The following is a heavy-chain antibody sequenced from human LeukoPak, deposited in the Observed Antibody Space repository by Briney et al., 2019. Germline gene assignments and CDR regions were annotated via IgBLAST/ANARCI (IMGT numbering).Heavy chain of an antibody. CDR3: AGAGLGDAFDI. CDR2: IYFSGST. D-gene: IGHD7-27*01. CDR1: GDSISSADHY. J-gene: IGHJ3*02. Sequence: SETLSLTRTVSGDSISSADHYWHWIRQPPGKGLEYIGYIYFSGSTSHNPTLKSRLTMSVDPSKNQFSLSLSSVTAADTAVYYCAGAGLGDAFDIWGQGTMVTVSS. V-gene: IGHV4-30-4*01.